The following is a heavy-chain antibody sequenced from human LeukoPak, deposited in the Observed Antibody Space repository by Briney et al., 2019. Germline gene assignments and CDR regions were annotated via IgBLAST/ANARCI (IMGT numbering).Heavy chain of an antibody. CDR1: GDSISSSNYY. CDR2: IYYSGHT. Sequence: SETLSLTCTVSGDSISSSNYYWGWIRQPSGKGLEWIGTIYYSGHTYYNPSLESRVTISVDTSKNQFSLKLTSVTATDTAVYYCTRQGVYYDSSGYYLSWFDPWGQGTLVTVSS. V-gene: IGHV4-39*01. D-gene: IGHD3-22*01. CDR3: TRQGVYYDSSGYYLSWFDP. J-gene: IGHJ5*02.